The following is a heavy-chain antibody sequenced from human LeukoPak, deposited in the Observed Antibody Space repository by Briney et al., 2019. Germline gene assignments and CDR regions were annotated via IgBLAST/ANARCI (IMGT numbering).Heavy chain of an antibody. CDR3: ARGTKGPPGDYYHYYMVV. CDR1: GFTFSSDA. CDR2: ISSNGNNK. D-gene: IGHD2-8*01. Sequence: GGSLRLSCAASGFTFSSDAMHWVRQAPGKGLEWVAVISSNGNNKYEADSVKGRFTVSRDNFKDTLYLQMNRMRPDDTAVYYCARGTKGPPGDYYHYYMVVWRKGTTVTVSS. J-gene: IGHJ6*03. V-gene: IGHV3-30*04.